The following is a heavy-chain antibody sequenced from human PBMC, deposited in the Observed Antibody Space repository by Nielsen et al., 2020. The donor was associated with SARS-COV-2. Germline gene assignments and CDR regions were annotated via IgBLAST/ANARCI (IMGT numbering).Heavy chain of an antibody. CDR2: INPSGGST. D-gene: IGHD3-22*01. V-gene: IGHV1-46*01. CDR1: GYTFTSYY. J-gene: IGHJ4*02. CDR3: ARDDLGDSSGQPN. Sequence: ASVKVSCKASGYTFTSYYMYWVRQAPGQGLEWMGIINPSGGSTSYAQKFQGRVTMTRDASTSTVYMELSSLRSEDTAVYYCARDDLGDSSGQPNWGQGTLVTVSS.